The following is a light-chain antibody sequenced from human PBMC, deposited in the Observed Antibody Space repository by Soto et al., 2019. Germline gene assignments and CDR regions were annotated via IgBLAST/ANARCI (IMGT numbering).Light chain of an antibody. J-gene: IGLJ2*01. Sequence: QSVLTQPPSVPGAPGQRVTISCTGSSSNIGAGYDVNWYQQLPGTAPKLLIYGNTNRPSGVPDRFSGSKSGTSGSLAISGLQTEDEAEYYCQSWDTSLSGSVFGGGTKLTVL. CDR1: SSNIGAGYD. V-gene: IGLV1-40*01. CDR3: QSWDTSLSGSV. CDR2: GNT.